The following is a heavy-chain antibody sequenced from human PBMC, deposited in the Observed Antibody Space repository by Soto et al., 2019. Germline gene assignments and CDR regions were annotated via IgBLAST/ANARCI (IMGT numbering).Heavy chain of an antibody. J-gene: IGHJ6*03. Sequence: EVQLVESGGGLVKPGGSLRLSCAASGFDLISYRLNWVRQAPGKGLEWVSSINEDSSYIYYAHSLRGRFTISRDNAKESMYLHMNSLRAEDTAVYYCVRDFGWYFRSGYMDVWGDGATVTVSS. CDR1: GFDLISYR. CDR2: INEDSSYI. CDR3: VRDFGWYFRSGYMDV. V-gene: IGHV3-21*02. D-gene: IGHD3-3*01.